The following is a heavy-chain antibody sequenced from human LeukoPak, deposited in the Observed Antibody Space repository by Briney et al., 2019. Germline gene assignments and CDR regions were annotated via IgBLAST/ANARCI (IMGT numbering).Heavy chain of an antibody. CDR1: GGSISSYY. V-gene: IGHV4-59*08. J-gene: IGHJ5*02. CDR2: IYYSGST. D-gene: IGHD2-15*01. Sequence: SETLSLTCTVSGGSISSYYWSWIRQPPGKGLEWIGYIYYSGSTYYNPSLKSRVTISVDTSKNQFSLKLSSVTAADTAVYYCACYNNWFDPWGQGTLVTVSS. CDR3: ACYNNWFDP.